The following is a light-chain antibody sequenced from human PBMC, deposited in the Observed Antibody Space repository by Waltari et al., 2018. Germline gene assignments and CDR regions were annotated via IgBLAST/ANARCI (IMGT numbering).Light chain of an antibody. V-gene: IGKV3-15*01. Sequence: EIVMTQSPATLSVSPGETATLSCRASESVGTTLAWYQQKPGLAPRLLIYGVSTRATGAPARFTGSGSGTEFTLTISSLQTEDFGVYFCQHYKIRPLTFGGGTKVEI. CDR1: ESVGTT. CDR3: QHYKIRPLT. CDR2: GVS. J-gene: IGKJ4*01.